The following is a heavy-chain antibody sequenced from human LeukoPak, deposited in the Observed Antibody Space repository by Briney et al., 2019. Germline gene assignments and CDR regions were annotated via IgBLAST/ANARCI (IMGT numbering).Heavy chain of an antibody. Sequence: GASVKVSCKASGYTFTCYYMHWVGQAPGQGLEWMGWINPNSGGTNYAQKCQGRVTMTRETSISTAYMELSRLRSDDTAVYYCAREAGYYDILTGYVPQPYFDYWGQGTLVTVSS. J-gene: IGHJ4*02. CDR3: AREAGYYDILTGYVPQPYFDY. CDR2: INPNSGGT. D-gene: IGHD3-9*01. CDR1: GYTFTCYY. V-gene: IGHV1-2*02.